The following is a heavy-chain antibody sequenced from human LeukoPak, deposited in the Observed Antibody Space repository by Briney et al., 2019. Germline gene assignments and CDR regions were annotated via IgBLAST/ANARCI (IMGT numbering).Heavy chain of an antibody. D-gene: IGHD6-13*01. Sequence: QPGRSLRLSCAASGFTFDDYAMHWVRQAPGKGLEWVSGISWNSGSIGYADSVKGRFTISRDNAKNSLYLQMNSLRAEDTALYYCAKGEQQLGYDWFDPWGQGTLVTVSS. J-gene: IGHJ5*02. V-gene: IGHV3-9*01. CDR3: AKGEQQLGYDWFDP. CDR2: ISWNSGSI. CDR1: GFTFDDYA.